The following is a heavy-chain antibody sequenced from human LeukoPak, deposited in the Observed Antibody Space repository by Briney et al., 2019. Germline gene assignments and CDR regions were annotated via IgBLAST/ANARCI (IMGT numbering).Heavy chain of an antibody. V-gene: IGHV3-30*04. CDR2: ISYDGSNK. D-gene: IGHD3-3*01. CDR1: GFTFSNYA. J-gene: IGHJ5*02. CDR3: ASPGPGSERFLEWLSYPPFRNNWFDP. Sequence: HPGGSLRLSCAASGFTFSNYAMHWVRQAPGKGLEWVAVISYDGSNKYYADSVKGRFTISRDNSKNTLYLQMNSLRAEDTAVYYCASPGPGSERFLEWLSYPPFRNNWFDPWGQGTLVTVSS.